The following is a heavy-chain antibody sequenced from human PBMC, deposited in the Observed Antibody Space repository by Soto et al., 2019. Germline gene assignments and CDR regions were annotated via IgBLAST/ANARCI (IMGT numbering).Heavy chain of an antibody. CDR2: ISFSGSTI. V-gene: IGHV3-11*01. J-gene: IGHJ4*02. CDR3: AGGDSGSFDS. Sequence: VGSLRLSCAASGFTFSDYYFTWIRQAPGKGLEWVSYISFSGSTIYYADSVKGRFTISRDNAKNSLYLQMNNLRPEDTAVYYCAGGDSGSFDSWGQGTLVTVSS. D-gene: IGHD3-16*01. CDR1: GFTFSDYY.